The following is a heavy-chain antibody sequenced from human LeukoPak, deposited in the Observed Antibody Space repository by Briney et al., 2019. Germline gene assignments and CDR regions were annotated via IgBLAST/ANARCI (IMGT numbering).Heavy chain of an antibody. D-gene: IGHD6-19*01. CDR1: GYTFTSYD. Sequence: GASVKVSCKASGYTFTSYDINWVRQATGQGLEWMGWMNPNSGNTGYAQKFQGRVTITRNTSISTVYMELSSLRSDDTAVYYCARDGRSGWYNEAAFDIWGQGTMVTVSS. J-gene: IGHJ3*02. CDR3: ARDGRSGWYNEAAFDI. CDR2: MNPNSGNT. V-gene: IGHV1-8*01.